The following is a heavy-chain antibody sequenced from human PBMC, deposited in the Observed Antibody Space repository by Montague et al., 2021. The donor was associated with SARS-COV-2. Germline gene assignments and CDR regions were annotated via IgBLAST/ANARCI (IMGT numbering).Heavy chain of an antibody. CDR1: GDSVSSNSAA. J-gene: IGHJ4*02. D-gene: IGHD3-10*01. Sequence: CAISGDSVSSNSAAWNWLRQSPSRGLEWLGRTYYRSKWYNDYAVSVKSRITINPDTSKNQFSLQLNSVTPEDTAVYYYARGGWGAPGTGRLFDYWGQGTLVTVSS. V-gene: IGHV6-1*01. CDR3: ARGGWGAPGTGRLFDY. CDR2: TYYRSKWYN.